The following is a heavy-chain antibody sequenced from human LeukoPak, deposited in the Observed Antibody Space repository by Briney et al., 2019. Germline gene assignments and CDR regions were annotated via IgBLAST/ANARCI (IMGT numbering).Heavy chain of an antibody. V-gene: IGHV4-59*08. CDR2: IYYSGST. J-gene: IGHJ4*02. Sequence: SATLSLTCTVSGGSITGYYWNWIRQPPGKGLGWIGYIYYSGSTNYNPSLKSRVTISVDTSENQFSLKLNSVTAADTAVYYCARQGGVATTFDYWGQGTLVTVSS. D-gene: IGHD5-12*01. CDR3: ARQGGVATTFDY. CDR1: GGSITGYY.